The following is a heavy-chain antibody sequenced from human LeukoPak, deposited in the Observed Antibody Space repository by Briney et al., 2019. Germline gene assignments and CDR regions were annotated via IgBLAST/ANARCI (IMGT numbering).Heavy chain of an antibody. V-gene: IGHV1-18*01. CDR1: GYTFTSYG. Sequence: ASVKVSCKASGYTFTSYGISWVRQAPGQGLEWMGRISAYNGNTNYAQKLQGRVTMTTDKSTSTAYMELSSLRSEDTAVYYCAKGRMDYYYYYYMDVWGKGTTVTVSS. J-gene: IGHJ6*03. CDR2: ISAYNGNT. D-gene: IGHD2-15*01. CDR3: AKGRMDYYYYYYMDV.